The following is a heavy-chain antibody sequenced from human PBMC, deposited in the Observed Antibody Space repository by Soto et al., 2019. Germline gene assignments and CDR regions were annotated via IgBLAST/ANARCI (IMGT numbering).Heavy chain of an antibody. CDR3: ARAVGDYYDSKGFDY. CDR1: GGSFSGYY. D-gene: IGHD3-22*01. Sequence: SETLSLTCAVYGGSFSGYYWSWIRQPPGKGLEWIGEINHSGSTNYNPSLKSRVTISVDTSKNQFSLKLSSVTAADTAVYYCARAVGDYYDSKGFDYWGQGTLVTVSS. CDR2: INHSGST. J-gene: IGHJ4*02. V-gene: IGHV4-34*01.